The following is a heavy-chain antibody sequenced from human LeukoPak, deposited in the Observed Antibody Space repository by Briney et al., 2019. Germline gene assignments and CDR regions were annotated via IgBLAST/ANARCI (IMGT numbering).Heavy chain of an antibody. V-gene: IGHV5-10-1*01. CDR2: IDPSDSYT. D-gene: IGHD4/OR15-4a*01. J-gene: IGHJ6*04. Sequence: PGESLKISCKGSGYSFTSYWISWVRQMPGKGLEWMGRIDPSDSYTDYSPSFQGHVTISADKSISTAYLQWSSLKASDTAMYYCARHQTGASYYYGMDVWGKGTTVTVSS. CDR3: ARHQTGASYYYGMDV. CDR1: GYSFTSYW.